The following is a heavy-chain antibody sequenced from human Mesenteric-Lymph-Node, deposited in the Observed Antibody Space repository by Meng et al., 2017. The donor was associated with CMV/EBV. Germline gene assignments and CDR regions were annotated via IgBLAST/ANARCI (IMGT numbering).Heavy chain of an antibody. CDR2: ISSSGSTK. J-gene: IGHJ5*02. D-gene: IGHD3-10*01. CDR3: ARDRGGFDP. V-gene: IGHV3-11*01. CDR1: GFNFSDYY. Sequence: LRLSCAASGFNFSDYYMNWIRQTPGKGLEWLSYISSSGSTKYYADSVRGRFTISRDNAKNSLYLQMDSLRAEDTAVYFCARDRGGFDPWGQGTLVTVSS.